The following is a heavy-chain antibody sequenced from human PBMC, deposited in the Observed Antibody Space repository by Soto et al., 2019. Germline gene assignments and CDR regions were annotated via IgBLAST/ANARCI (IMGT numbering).Heavy chain of an antibody. CDR1: GFTFSSYA. CDR3: ARDFSMVIVAPGY. CDR2: IWYDGSNT. V-gene: IGHV3-33*01. Sequence: GGSLRISCAASGFTFSSYAMHWVRQAPGKGLEWVGFIWYDGSNTFYAESVKGRFTISRDNSKNTVYLQINALRAEDTAVYYCARDFSMVIVAPGYWGQGTLVTVSS. D-gene: IGHD5-12*01. J-gene: IGHJ4*02.